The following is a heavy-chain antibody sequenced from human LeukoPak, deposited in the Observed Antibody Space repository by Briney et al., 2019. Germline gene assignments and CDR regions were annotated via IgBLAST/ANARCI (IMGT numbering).Heavy chain of an antibody. CDR3: ARDREAVDIVVVPAAGSGGFDP. CDR1: GFTFSSYS. J-gene: IGHJ5*02. Sequence: PGGSLRLSCAASGFTFSSYSMNWVRQAPGKGLEWVSSISSSSSYIYYADSVKGRFTISRDNAKNSLYLQMNSLRAEDTAVYYCARDREAVDIVVVPAAGSGGFDPWGQGTLVTVSS. CDR2: ISSSSSYI. V-gene: IGHV3-21*01. D-gene: IGHD2-2*03.